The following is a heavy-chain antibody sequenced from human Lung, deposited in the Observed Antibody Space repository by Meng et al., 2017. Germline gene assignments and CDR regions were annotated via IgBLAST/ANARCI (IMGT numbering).Heavy chain of an antibody. V-gene: IGHV4-34*01. CDR1: GGSISGSY. Sequence: QRWGAGLLVPSGNLSITCAVCGGSISGSYCSLIRQSPSKGPEWIGIINNGGITKDTPTLESRVTISVDTPKNQFSLRLTSMTVADTAVYYCARERHSTIIRGVIDFWGQGALVTVSS. D-gene: IGHD3-10*01. CDR2: INNGGIT. CDR3: ARERHSTIIRGVIDF. J-gene: IGHJ4*02.